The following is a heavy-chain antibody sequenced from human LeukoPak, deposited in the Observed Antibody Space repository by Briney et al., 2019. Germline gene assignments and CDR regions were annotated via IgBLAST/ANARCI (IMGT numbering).Heavy chain of an antibody. CDR3: TTDPDIVVVPAAILVP. J-gene: IGHJ5*02. CDR1: GFTFSNAW. D-gene: IGHD2-2*01. CDR2: IKSKTDGGTT. V-gene: IGHV3-15*01. Sequence: GGSLRLSCAASGFTFSNAWMSWVRQAPGKGLEWVGRIKSKTDGGTTDYAAPVKGRFTISRDDSKNTLYLQMNSLKAEDTAVYYCTTDPDIVVVPAAILVPWGQGILVTVSS.